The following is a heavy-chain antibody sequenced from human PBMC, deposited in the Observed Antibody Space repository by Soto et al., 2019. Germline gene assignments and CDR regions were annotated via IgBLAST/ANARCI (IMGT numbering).Heavy chain of an antibody. D-gene: IGHD3-3*01. V-gene: IGHV4-34*01. Sequence: LSRTCAVYGGSFRGYYWSCIRRPPWKRLEGMGEINHSRSTNYNPSLKSRVTISVDTSKNQFSLKLSSVTAADTSVYYCAICPRITIFGVVPGYGMDVWRQRTSVPVSS. CDR3: AICPRITIFGVVPGYGMDV. J-gene: IGHJ6*02. CDR1: GGSFRGYY. CDR2: INHSRST.